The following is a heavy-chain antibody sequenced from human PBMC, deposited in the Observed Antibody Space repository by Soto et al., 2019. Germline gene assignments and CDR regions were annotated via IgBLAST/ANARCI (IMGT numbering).Heavy chain of an antibody. CDR3: ARGPNTTMYYYYYMDV. V-gene: IGHV3-30-3*01. Sequence: PGGSLRLSCAASGFTFSSYAMHWVRQAPGKGLEWVAVISSDGSNIYYADSVKGRFTISRDNAKNTLYLQMNSLRAEDTAVYYCARGPNTTMYYYYYMDVCGKGTTVTLSS. CDR2: ISSDGSNI. D-gene: IGHD1-1*01. J-gene: IGHJ6*03. CDR1: GFTFSSYA.